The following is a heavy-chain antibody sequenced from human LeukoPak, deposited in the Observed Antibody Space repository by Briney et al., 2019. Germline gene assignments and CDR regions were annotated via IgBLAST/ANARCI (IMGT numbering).Heavy chain of an antibody. Sequence: PGGSLRLSCAASEFTFSDYAMIWVRQAPGKGLEWVSSISSSGRYIYYADSVKGRFTISRDSAQNSLYLQMNSLRAEDTAVYYCARGPKETHFDYWGQGTLVTVSS. J-gene: IGHJ4*02. CDR3: ARGPKETHFDY. V-gene: IGHV3-21*01. D-gene: IGHD4-23*01. CDR2: ISSSGRYI. CDR1: EFTFSDYA.